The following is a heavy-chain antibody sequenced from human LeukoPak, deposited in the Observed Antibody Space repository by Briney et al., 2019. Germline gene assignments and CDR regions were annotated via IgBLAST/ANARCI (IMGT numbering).Heavy chain of an antibody. CDR2: ISGSGGTT. Sequence: PGGSLRLSCAASGFAFSSYAMHWVRQAPGKGLEWVSVISGSGGTTYYADSVKGRFTTSRDNSKNTLYLQMNSLRAEDTAVYYCAKGGSRHADNWGQGTLVTVSS. V-gene: IGHV3-23*01. D-gene: IGHD6-13*01. CDR1: GFAFSSYA. J-gene: IGHJ4*02. CDR3: AKGGSRHADN.